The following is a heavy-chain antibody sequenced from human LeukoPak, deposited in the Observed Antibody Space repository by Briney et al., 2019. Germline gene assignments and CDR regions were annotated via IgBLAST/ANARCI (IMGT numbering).Heavy chain of an antibody. Sequence: GGSLRLSCAASGFTLSSYEMNWFRQAPGKGLEWVSYISSSGSTIYYAGSVKGRFTISRDNAKNSLYLQMNSLKTEDTAVYYCTTDPSYDFWSGYAYYYYMDVWGKGTTVTVSS. CDR1: GFTLSSYE. D-gene: IGHD3-3*01. CDR3: TTDPSYDFWSGYAYYYYMDV. J-gene: IGHJ6*03. V-gene: IGHV3-48*03. CDR2: ISSSGSTI.